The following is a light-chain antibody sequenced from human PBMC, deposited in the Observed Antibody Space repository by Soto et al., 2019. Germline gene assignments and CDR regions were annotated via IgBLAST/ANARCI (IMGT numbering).Light chain of an antibody. CDR3: QHSYGTPIT. CDR2: VAS. V-gene: IGKV1-39*01. J-gene: IGKJ5*01. CDR1: QSISRY. Sequence: DIQMTQSPSSLSASVGDRVTITCRASQSISRYLNWYQQKPGKAPNLLIYVASSLQSEVQSRFSGSGSGTDFTLTITSLQPEDFETYYCQHSYGTPITFGQGTRLVIK.